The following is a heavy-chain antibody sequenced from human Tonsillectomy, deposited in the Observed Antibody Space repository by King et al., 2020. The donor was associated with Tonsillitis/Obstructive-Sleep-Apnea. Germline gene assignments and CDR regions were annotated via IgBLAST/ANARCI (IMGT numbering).Heavy chain of an antibody. Sequence: VQLVESGGGLVQPGGSLRLSCAASGFTFSSYDMHWVRQATGKGLEWVSTINTTDDTFYPGSVKGRFTISREDAKNSLYLQMNSLGAGDTAVYYCTRGRPALVRGAPYYYYYMDVWGKGTTVTVSS. V-gene: IGHV3-13*04. CDR1: GFTFSSYD. CDR2: INTTDDT. CDR3: TRGRPALVRGAPYYYYYMDV. J-gene: IGHJ6*03. D-gene: IGHD3-10*01.